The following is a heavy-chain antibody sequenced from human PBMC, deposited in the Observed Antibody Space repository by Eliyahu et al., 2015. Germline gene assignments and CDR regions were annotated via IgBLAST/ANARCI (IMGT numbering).Heavy chain of an antibody. D-gene: IGHD2-2*01. V-gene: IGHV3-33*01. CDR1: GFXFSXXG. J-gene: IGHJ4*02. CDR3: ARDHYCSSTTCLSGYFDF. CDR2: IRYDGRIN. Sequence: QVQLVESGGGVVQPGRSLRXSCXAXGFXFSXXGXPWVRQAPGKGLEWVAVIRYDGRINYSADSVRGRFAISRDNSKNTLYLQMNNLRAEDTAVYYCARDHYCSSTTCLSGYFDFWGQGTLVTVSS.